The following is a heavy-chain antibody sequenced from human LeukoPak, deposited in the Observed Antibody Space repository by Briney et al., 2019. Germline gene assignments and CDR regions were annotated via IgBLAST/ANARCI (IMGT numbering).Heavy chain of an antibody. Sequence: SETLSLTCTVSGGSLSSGSYYWSWLRQPAGKGLEWIGRIYTSGSTNYNPSLKSRVTISLDTSKNQFALKLSSVTAADTAVYYCASSIDFDYGDYYFDYWRQGALVTISS. CDR1: GGSLSSGSYY. J-gene: IGHJ4*02. CDR2: IYTSGST. CDR3: ASSIDFDYGDYYFDY. V-gene: IGHV4-61*02. D-gene: IGHD4-17*01.